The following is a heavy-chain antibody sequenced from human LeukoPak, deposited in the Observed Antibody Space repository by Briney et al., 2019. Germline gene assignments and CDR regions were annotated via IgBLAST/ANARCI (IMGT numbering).Heavy chain of an antibody. CDR3: ARDPIRDGYNYGAFDI. V-gene: IGHV3-53*01. CDR1: GFTFSAYG. D-gene: IGHD5-24*01. Sequence: GGSLRLSCAASGFTFSAYGMHWVRQAPGKGLEWVSVIYSGGSTYYADSVKGRFTISRDNSKNTLYLQMNSLRAEDTAVYYCARDPIRDGYNYGAFDIWGQGTMVTVSS. J-gene: IGHJ3*02. CDR2: IYSGGST.